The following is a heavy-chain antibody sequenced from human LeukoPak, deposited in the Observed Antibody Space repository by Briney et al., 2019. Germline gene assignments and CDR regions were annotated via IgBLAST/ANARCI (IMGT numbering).Heavy chain of an antibody. V-gene: IGHV3-7*01. CDR2: IKQDGSET. J-gene: IGHJ3*02. D-gene: IGHD2-15*01. CDR1: GFIFSNYW. CDR3: ARREVVAATHDAFDI. Sequence: GGSLRLSCATSGFIFSNYWMSWVRQAPGKGLEWVANIKQDGSETYYVDSVKGRFTISRDDAKNSLYLQMNSLRAEDTAVYYCARREVVAATHDAFDIWGQGTMVTVSS.